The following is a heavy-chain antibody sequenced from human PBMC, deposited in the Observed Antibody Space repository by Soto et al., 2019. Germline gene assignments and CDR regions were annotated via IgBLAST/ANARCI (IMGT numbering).Heavy chain of an antibody. J-gene: IGHJ5*02. Sequence: EVQLLESGGGLVQPGGSLRLSCAASGFTFKTCAVSWVRQAPGKGMEWVSAIGGSGSSANYADSVKGRFTVSRDDSKSSLYLQMSVMRVDDTALYYCAKAAVAYNGEWDWFALWGQGPLVTVSS. CDR3: AKAAVAYNGEWDWFAL. D-gene: IGHD3-10*01. CDR1: GFTFKTCA. CDR2: IGGSGSSA. V-gene: IGHV3-23*01.